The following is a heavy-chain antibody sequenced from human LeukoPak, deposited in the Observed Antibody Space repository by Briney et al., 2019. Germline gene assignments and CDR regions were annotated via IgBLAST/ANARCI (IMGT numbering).Heavy chain of an antibody. CDR1: GYTFTGYY. CDR2: ISAYNGNT. Sequence: ASVKVSCKASGYTFTGYYMHWVRQAPGQGLEWMGWISAYNGNTNYAQMFQGRVTMTTDTSTNTAYMELRSLRADDTAMYYCARDPSYDSSGYPNWFDPWGQGTLVTVSS. D-gene: IGHD3-22*01. V-gene: IGHV1-18*04. J-gene: IGHJ5*02. CDR3: ARDPSYDSSGYPNWFDP.